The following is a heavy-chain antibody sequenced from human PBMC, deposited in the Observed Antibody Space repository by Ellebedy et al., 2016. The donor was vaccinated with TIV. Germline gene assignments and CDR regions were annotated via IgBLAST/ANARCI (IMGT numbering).Heavy chain of an antibody. CDR1: GGTFSSYA. CDR2: IIPIFGTA. V-gene: IGHV1-69*13. J-gene: IGHJ4*02. D-gene: IGHD1-26*01. Sequence: SVKVSXXASGGTFSSYAISWVRQAPGQGLEWMGGIIPIFGTANYAQKFQGRVTITADESTSTAYMELSSLRSEDTAVYYCARSSGAGATAAFDYWGQGTLVTVSS. CDR3: ARSSGAGATAAFDY.